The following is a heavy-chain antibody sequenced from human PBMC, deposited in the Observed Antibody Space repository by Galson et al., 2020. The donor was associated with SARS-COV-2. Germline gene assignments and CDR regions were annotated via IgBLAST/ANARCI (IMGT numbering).Heavy chain of an antibody. Sequence: GGSLRLSCAASGFTFSSYAMSWVRQAPGKGLEWVSAISGSGGSTYYADSVKGRFTISRDNSKNTLYLQMNSLRAEDTAVYYCARGDQSSSRAEYFQHWGQGTLVTVSS. CDR1: GFTFSSYA. CDR3: ARGDQSSSRAEYFQH. J-gene: IGHJ1*01. V-gene: IGHV3-23*01. CDR2: ISGSGGST. D-gene: IGHD6-13*01.